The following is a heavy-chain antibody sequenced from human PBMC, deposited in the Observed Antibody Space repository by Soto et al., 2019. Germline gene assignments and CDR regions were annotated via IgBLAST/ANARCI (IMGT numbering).Heavy chain of an antibody. D-gene: IGHD2-2*01. Sequence: SVKVSCKASGGTFSSYALSWVRQAPGQGLEWMGGIIPSFGTANYAQKLQGRVTITADESTSTGYMELSSLRSEDTAVYYCARNQGSLVQDATGGYFYYGLDVWGQCTTVTVSS. CDR2: IIPSFGTA. V-gene: IGHV1-69*13. J-gene: IGHJ6*02. CDR3: ARNQGSLVQDATGGYFYYGLDV. CDR1: GGTFSSYA.